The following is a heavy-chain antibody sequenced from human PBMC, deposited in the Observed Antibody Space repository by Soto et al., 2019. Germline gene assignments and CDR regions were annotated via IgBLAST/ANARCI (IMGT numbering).Heavy chain of an antibody. D-gene: IGHD4-17*01. V-gene: IGHV3-21*01. Sequence: EVQLVESGGGLVKPGGSPRLSCAASGFTFSSYSMNWVRQAPGKGLEWVSSISSSSSYIYYADSVKGRFTISRDNAKNSLYLQMNSLRAEDTAVYYCARDQDYGDGMDVWGQGTTVTVSS. CDR3: ARDQDYGDGMDV. CDR2: ISSSSSYI. CDR1: GFTFSSYS. J-gene: IGHJ6*02.